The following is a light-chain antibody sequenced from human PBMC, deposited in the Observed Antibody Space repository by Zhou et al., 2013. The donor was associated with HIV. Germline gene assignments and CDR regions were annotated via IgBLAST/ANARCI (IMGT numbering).Light chain of an antibody. CDR3: QLYGSSPLFT. V-gene: IGKV3-20*01. J-gene: IGKJ3*01. CDR1: QNIVSN. Sequence: EIVLTQSPGTLSLSPGERATLSCRASQNIVSNLAWYQHKPGQAPRLLIYAASTRATGIPARFSGSGSETDFTLSISRLEPEDFAVYYCQLYGSSPLFTFGPGTKVDLK. CDR2: AAS.